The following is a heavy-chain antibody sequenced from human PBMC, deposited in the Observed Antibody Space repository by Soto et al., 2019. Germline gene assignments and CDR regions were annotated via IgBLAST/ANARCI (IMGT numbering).Heavy chain of an antibody. CDR1: GFPFSKFA. J-gene: IGHJ6*02. V-gene: IGHV3-23*01. CDR3: AKQFVDV. Sequence: GGSLRLSCAASGFPFSKFAMNWVRLPPGKGLEWVSGISDSGHNVVYAESVRGRFTISRDNSKNILYLQMDRLTVDDSAVYFCAKQFVDVWGQGTTVTVSS. CDR2: ISDSGHNV.